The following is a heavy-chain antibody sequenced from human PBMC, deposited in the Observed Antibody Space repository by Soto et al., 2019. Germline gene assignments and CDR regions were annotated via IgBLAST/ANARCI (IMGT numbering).Heavy chain of an antibody. CDR3: AKAHCSGGSCAYFFDY. D-gene: IGHD2-15*01. CDR2: IIGSGSAT. J-gene: IGHJ4*02. V-gene: IGHV3-23*01. Sequence: PGGFLRLSCAASGFTFSNYAMSWVRQAPGKGLEWVSGIIGSGSATYYADSVRGRFTISRDNSKNTLYVQMKSLRAEDTAVYYCAKAHCSGGSCAYFFDYWGQGTLVTVSS. CDR1: GFTFSNYA.